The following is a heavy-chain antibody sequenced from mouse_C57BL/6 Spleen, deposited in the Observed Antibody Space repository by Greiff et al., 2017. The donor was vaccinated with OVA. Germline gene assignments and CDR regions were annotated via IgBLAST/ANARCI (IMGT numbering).Heavy chain of an antibody. CDR3: ARGTTVSFDY. D-gene: IGHD1-1*01. Sequence: EVKLVESGGGLVKPGGSLKLSCAASGFTFSDYGMHWVRQAPEKGLEWVAYISSGSSTIYYADTVKGRFTISRDNAKNTLFLQMTSLRAEDTAMYYCARGTTVSFDYWGQGTTLTVSS. V-gene: IGHV5-17*01. CDR2: ISSGSSTI. CDR1: GFTFSDYG. J-gene: IGHJ2*01.